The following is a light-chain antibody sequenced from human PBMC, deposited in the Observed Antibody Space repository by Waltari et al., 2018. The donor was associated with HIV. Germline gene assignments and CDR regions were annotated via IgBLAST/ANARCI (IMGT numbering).Light chain of an antibody. CDR1: QNIRNF. J-gene: IGKJ4*01. V-gene: IGKV1-39*01. CDR3: QQSYSLPLT. CDR2: QAS. Sequence: DIQMTQSQASLSASVGDRDTITCRAGQNIRNFLNWYQQNPGKAPKFLIYQASYLHSGVPSRFSGSGSGTDFTLTISSLQPEDFATYYCQQSYSLPLTFGGGTQVEIK.